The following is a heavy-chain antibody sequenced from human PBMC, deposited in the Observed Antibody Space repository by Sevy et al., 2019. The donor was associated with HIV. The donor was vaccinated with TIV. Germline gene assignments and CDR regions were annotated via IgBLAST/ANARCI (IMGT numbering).Heavy chain of an antibody. V-gene: IGHV3-30*18. CDR2: ISYDGSNK. CDR3: AKSKISGSYLN. J-gene: IGHJ4*02. CDR1: GFTFSSYG. Sequence: GGSLRLSCAASGFTFSSYGMHWVRQAPGKGLEWVAVISYDGSNKYYADSVKGRFTISRDNSKNTLYLQMNSLRAEDTAVYYCAKSKISGSYLNWVQGTLVTVSS. D-gene: IGHD1-26*01.